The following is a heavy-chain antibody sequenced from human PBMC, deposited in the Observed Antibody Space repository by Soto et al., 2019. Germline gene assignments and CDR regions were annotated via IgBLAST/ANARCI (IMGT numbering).Heavy chain of an antibody. J-gene: IGHJ6*01. CDR3: AREGLTGPGYYYYGMDV. CDR1: GYTFTSYG. V-gene: IGHV1-18*04. CDR2: ISAYNGNT. D-gene: IGHD3-10*01. Sequence: ASVKVSCKASGYTFTSYGIRWVRQAPGQGLEWMGWISAYNGNTNYAQKLQGRVTMTTDTSTSTAYMELRSLRSDDTVVYYCAREGLTGPGYYYYGMDVWGQGTTVTVSS.